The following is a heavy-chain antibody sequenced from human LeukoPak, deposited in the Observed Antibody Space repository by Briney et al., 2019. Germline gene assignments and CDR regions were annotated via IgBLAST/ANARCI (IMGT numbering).Heavy chain of an antibody. J-gene: IGHJ4*02. Sequence: GGSLRLSCAASGFTFSSYWMHWVRQAPGKGLVWVSRINTDGSRTDYADSVKGRFTISRDNAKNTLYLQMNSLRAEDTAVYYCARAPIAAADTSYFDYWGQGTLVTVSS. CDR1: GFTFSSYW. V-gene: IGHV3-74*01. CDR3: ARAPIAAADTSYFDY. CDR2: INTDGSRT. D-gene: IGHD6-13*01.